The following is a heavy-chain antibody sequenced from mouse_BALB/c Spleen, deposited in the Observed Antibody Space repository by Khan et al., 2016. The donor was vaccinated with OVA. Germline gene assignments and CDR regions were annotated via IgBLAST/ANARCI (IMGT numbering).Heavy chain of an antibody. J-gene: IGHJ2*01. D-gene: IGHD2-3*01. CDR1: GYTFTDYA. Sequence: QVQLQQSGPELVRPGVSVKISCKGSGYTFTDYAMYWVKQSHAKSLEWIGLISTYSGRTNYNQKFKDKVTMTVDKSSSAAYMELARLTSEDSAIYYCARPAYDGYYDYWGQGTTLTVSS. V-gene: IGHV1S137*01. CDR3: ARPAYDGYYDY. CDR2: ISTYSGRT.